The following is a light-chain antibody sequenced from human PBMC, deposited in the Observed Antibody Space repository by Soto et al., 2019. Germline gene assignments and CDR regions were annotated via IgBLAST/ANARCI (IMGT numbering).Light chain of an antibody. CDR1: QSLLHSDGYNY. Sequence: DLVMTQSPLSLPVTPGEPASISCRSSQSLLHSDGYNYLDWYLQKPGQSPQLLIYLGSNRASGVPDRFSGSGSGTDFTLKISRVEAEDVGVYYCMQGLLIPLTFGPGTKVDIK. V-gene: IGKV2-28*01. CDR3: MQGLLIPLT. J-gene: IGKJ3*01. CDR2: LGS.